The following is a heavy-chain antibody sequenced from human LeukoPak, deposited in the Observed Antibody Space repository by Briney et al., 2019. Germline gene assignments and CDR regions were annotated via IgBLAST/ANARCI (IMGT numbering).Heavy chain of an antibody. CDR1: GFTFSSYA. CDR2: ISYDGSNK. D-gene: IGHD3-10*01. Sequence: WGSLRLSCAASGFTFSSYAMHWVRQAPGKGLEWVAVISYDGSNKYYADSMKGRFTISRDNSKNTLYLQINSLRAEDTAVYYCARRGMVRGVDYWGQGTLVTVSS. V-gene: IGHV3-30-3*01. J-gene: IGHJ4*02. CDR3: ARRGMVRGVDY.